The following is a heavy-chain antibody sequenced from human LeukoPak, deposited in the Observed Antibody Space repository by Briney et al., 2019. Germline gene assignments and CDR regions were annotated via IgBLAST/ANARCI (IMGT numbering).Heavy chain of an antibody. V-gene: IGHV4-59*01. CDR2: IYYSGST. J-gene: IGHJ4*02. D-gene: IGHD3-10*01. Sequence: KASETLSLTCTVSGGSISSYYWSWLRQPPGKGLEWIGYIYYSGSTNYNPSLKSRVTISVDTSKNQFSLKLSSVTAADTAVYYCARGTMVRGVIDHYYFDYWGQGTLVTVSS. CDR3: ARGTMVRGVIDHYYFDY. CDR1: GGSISSYY.